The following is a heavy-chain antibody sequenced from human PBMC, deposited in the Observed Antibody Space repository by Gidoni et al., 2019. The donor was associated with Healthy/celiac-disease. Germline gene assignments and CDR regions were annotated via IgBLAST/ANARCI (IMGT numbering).Heavy chain of an antibody. D-gene: IGHD1-20*01. J-gene: IGHJ6*04. CDR3: AVGITGTTGYYYYYGMDV. CDR1: GFTFSSSA. V-gene: IGHV3-23*01. CDR2: ISGSGCST. Sequence: EVQLLESGGGLVQPGGSLRLSCAASGFTFSSSAMSWVRQAPGKGLEWVSAISGSGCSTYYADSVKGRFTISRDNAKNTLYLQMNSLRAEDTAVYYCAVGITGTTGYYYYYGMDVWGKGTTVTVSS.